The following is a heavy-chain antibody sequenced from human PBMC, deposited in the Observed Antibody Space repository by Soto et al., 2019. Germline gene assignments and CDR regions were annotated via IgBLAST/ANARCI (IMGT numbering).Heavy chain of an antibody. D-gene: IGHD3-10*01. J-gene: IGHJ3*02. CDR1: GGSISSGGYS. Sequence: SETLSLTCAVSGGSISSGGYSWSWIRQPPGKGLEWIGYIYHSGSTYYNPSLKSRVTISVDRSKNQFSLKLSSVTAADTAVYYCARKVWFGSPYAFDIWGQGTMVTVSS. V-gene: IGHV4-30-2*01. CDR3: ARKVWFGSPYAFDI. CDR2: IYHSGST.